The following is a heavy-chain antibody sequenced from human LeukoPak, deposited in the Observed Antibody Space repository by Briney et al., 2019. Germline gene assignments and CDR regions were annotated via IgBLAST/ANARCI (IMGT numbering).Heavy chain of an antibody. CDR3: ARGGGGSYHYYYYMDV. CDR1: GGSISSYY. CDR2: IYYSWST. Sequence: PSETLSLTCTVSGGSISSYYWSWIRQPPGKGLEWIGYIYYSWSTNYNPSLKSRVTISVDTSKNQFSLKLSSVTAADTAVYYCARGGGGSYHYYYYMDVWGKGTTVTVSS. J-gene: IGHJ6*03. V-gene: IGHV4-59*01. D-gene: IGHD1-26*01.